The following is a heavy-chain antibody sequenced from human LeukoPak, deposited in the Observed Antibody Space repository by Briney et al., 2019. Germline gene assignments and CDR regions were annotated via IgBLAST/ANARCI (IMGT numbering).Heavy chain of an antibody. Sequence: PGRSLRLSCAASGFTFSNYGLHWVRQAPGKGLEWLAVMWFDGSHEYYADSVKSRFTISRDNSKSMLYLQMNSLSAEDTAVYYCARDITGDPPPYYFDYWGQGSLVTVSS. V-gene: IGHV3-33*01. J-gene: IGHJ4*02. D-gene: IGHD7-27*01. CDR1: GFTFSNYG. CDR3: ARDITGDPPPYYFDY. CDR2: MWFDGSHE.